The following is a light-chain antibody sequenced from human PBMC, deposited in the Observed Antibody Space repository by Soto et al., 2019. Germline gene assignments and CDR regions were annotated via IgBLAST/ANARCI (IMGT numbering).Light chain of an antibody. CDR3: QHYNSYSEA. CDR1: QTISSW. Sequence: DIQLTQSPSFLSASVGDGVTITCRASQTISSWLAWYQQKPGKAPKLLIYKASTLKSGVPSRFSGSGSGTEFTLTISSLQPDDVATYYCQHYNSYSEALGQGTKVDIK. V-gene: IGKV1-5*03. J-gene: IGKJ1*01. CDR2: KAS.